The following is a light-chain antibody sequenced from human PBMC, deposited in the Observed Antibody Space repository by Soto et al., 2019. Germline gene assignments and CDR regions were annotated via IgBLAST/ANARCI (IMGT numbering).Light chain of an antibody. J-gene: IGKJ2*01. CDR3: VRSNT. CDR2: GAS. CDR1: QSVSSSY. V-gene: IGKV3-20*01. Sequence: EIVLTQSPGTRSLSRGARATLSCRASQSVSSSYLAWYQQKPRQAPRLLIYGASSRASGIPDRFSGSGSWTDFTLYTRRVGPEDLATDDCVRSNT.